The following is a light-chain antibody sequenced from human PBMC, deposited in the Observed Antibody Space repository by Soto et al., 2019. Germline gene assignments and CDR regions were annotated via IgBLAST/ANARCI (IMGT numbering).Light chain of an antibody. J-gene: IGKJ1*01. CDR1: QSVTSNY. V-gene: IGKV3-20*01. CDR3: QQYGNSPQT. Sequence: EIVLTQSPGTLSLSPGERATLSCGASQSVTSNYLAWYQQKPGQAPRLLIFGASIRVTGIPDRFIGSGSGTHFTLTIARLEPGDFAVYYCQQYGNSPQTFGQGTKVDIK. CDR2: GAS.